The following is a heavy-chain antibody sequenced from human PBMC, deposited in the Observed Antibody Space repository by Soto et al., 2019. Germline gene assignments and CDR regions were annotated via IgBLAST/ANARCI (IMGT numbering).Heavy chain of an antibody. CDR1: GFTFSSYG. CDR2: ISNDGSNK. Sequence: QVQLVEFGGGVVQPGRSLRLSCAASGFTFSSYGMHWVRQAPGKGLEWVAVISNDGSNKYYADSVKGLFTISRDNSKNTLYLQMNGLRAEDTAVYYCAKSIAAAGIPPYYFDYWGQGTLVTVSS. J-gene: IGHJ4*02. CDR3: AKSIAAAGIPPYYFDY. V-gene: IGHV3-30*18. D-gene: IGHD6-13*01.